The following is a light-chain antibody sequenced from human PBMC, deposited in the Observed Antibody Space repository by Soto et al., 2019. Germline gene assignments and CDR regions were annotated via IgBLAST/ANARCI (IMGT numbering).Light chain of an antibody. V-gene: IGLV2-8*01. CDR2: GLS. Sequence: QSALTQPPSASGSPGQSVTISCTGTSNAFGAYNYVSWYQQHPGKAPKLLIYGLSKRPSGVPDRFSGSRSGNTASLTGSGAPGEGEGDFYCSSYAGSNNLVFGGGTKVTVL. CDR3: SSYAGSNNLV. CDR1: SNAFGAYNY. J-gene: IGLJ3*02.